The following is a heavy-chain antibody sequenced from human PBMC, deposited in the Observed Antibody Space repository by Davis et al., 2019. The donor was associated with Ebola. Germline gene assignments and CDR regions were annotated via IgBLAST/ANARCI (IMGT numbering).Heavy chain of an antibody. J-gene: IGHJ5*02. V-gene: IGHV1-3*01. D-gene: IGHD1-26*01. Sequence: ASVKVSCKASGFIFSTSVIHRVRQAPGQRPEWMGWINAGTGNTKYSQKFQHRVTISRDTSASTAYMEFSSLTSEDTAVYFCARGRSPLFSAWGQGTVVTVSS. CDR2: INAGTGNT. CDR3: ARGRSPLFSA. CDR1: GFIFSTSV.